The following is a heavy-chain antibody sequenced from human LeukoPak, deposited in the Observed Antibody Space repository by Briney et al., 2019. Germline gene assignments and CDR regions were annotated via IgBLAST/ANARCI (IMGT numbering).Heavy chain of an antibody. V-gene: IGHV1-2*02. D-gene: IGHD1-1*01. J-gene: IGHJ4*02. CDR1: GYTFLGYF. CDR3: ARGRIGLAGTNFYY. CDR2: INPDKDDT. Sequence: ASVKVSCTASGYTFLGYFMHWLRQSPGQGLEWLGWINPDKDDTSYAPKFQGRVTMTRDTSTNTAYMELSSLTSDDTAIYYCARGRIGLAGTNFYYWGQGTLVTVSS.